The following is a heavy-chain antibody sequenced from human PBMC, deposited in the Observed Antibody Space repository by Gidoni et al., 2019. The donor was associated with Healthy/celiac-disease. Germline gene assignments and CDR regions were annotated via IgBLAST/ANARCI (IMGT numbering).Heavy chain of an antibody. CDR1: GFTVSSIY. CDR3: AGGVPYNWFDP. CDR2: IYSGGSK. D-gene: IGHD1-1*01. J-gene: IGHJ5*02. Sequence: EVQLVESGGGLIQPGGSLRLSCSASGFTVSSIYMSWVRQAQGKGLVWVSVIYSGGSKYSADSVKGRFTISEDNSKNTLYLQMNSLRAEDTAVYYCAGGVPYNWFDPWGQGTLVTVSS. V-gene: IGHV3-53*01.